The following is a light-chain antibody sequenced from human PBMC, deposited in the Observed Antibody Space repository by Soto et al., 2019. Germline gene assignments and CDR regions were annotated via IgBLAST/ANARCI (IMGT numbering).Light chain of an antibody. CDR2: GAS. V-gene: IGKV3-15*01. Sequence: VVMTKNPATLSVSXXXXXXXXXXASQSVSSNLAWYQQKPGQAPRRLIYGASTRATGIPARFSGSGSGTEFTLTISSLQSEDFAVYYCQQYNNWPFTFGGGSKVDI. CDR1: QSVSSN. CDR3: QQYNNWPFT. J-gene: IGKJ4*01.